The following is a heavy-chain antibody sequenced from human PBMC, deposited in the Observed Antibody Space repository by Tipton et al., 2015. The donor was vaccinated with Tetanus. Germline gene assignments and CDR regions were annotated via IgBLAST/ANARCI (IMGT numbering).Heavy chain of an antibody. D-gene: IGHD3-10*01. J-gene: IGHJ3*02. CDR3: ARHGYYGSVRNAFDI. V-gene: IGHV4-39*01. Sequence: TLSLTCTVSGGSISSSSYYRGWIRQPPGKGLEWIGSIYYSGSTYYNPSLKSRVTISVDTSKNQFSLKLSSVTAADTAVYYCARHGYYGSVRNAFDIWGQGTMVTVSS. CDR2: IYYSGST. CDR1: GGSISSSSYY.